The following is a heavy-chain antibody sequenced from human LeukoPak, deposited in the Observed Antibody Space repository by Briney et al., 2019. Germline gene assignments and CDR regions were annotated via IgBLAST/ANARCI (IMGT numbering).Heavy chain of an antibody. V-gene: IGHV3-23*01. D-gene: IGHD1-1*01. CDR3: VKHSGGVYGNSDY. CDR2: IGRGGTDT. Sequence: GGSLRLSCVASGFTFSSHAASWFREAPGKGLEWVSTIGRGGTDTYYADSVRGRFTNSKDSSKNTLQMNSLSAEDTAIYHCVKHSGGVYGNSDYWGQGILVTVSS. CDR1: GFTFSSHA. J-gene: IGHJ4*02.